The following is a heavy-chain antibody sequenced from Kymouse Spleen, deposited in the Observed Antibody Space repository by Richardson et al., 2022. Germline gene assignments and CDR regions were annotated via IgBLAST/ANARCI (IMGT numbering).Heavy chain of an antibody. CDR3: ARDSSGWYYYYYGMDV. D-gene: IGHD6-19*01. Sequence: QVQLVQSGAEVKKPGASVKVSCKASGYTFTSYAMHWVRQAPGQRLEWMGWINAGNGNTKYSQKFQGRVTITRDTSASTAYMELSSLRSEDTAVYYCARDSSGWYYYYYGMDVWGQGTTVTVSS. V-gene: IGHV1-3*01. CDR2: INAGNGNT. J-gene: IGHJ6*02. CDR1: GYTFTSYA.